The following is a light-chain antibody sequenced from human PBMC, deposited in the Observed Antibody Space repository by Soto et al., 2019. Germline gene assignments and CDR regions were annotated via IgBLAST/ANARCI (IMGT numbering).Light chain of an antibody. Sequence: TLSLSPGERATLSCRASQSVSRSYLAWYQQKPGQAPRLLIYGASSRATGIPDRFSGSGSGTDFTLTISRLEPEDFAVYYCQQYGSSPPTTFGQGTKVDIK. V-gene: IGKV3-20*01. CDR1: QSVSRSY. J-gene: IGKJ1*01. CDR3: QQYGSSPPTT. CDR2: GAS.